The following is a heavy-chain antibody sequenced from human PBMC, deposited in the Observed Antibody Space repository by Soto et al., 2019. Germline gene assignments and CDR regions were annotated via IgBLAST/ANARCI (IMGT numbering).Heavy chain of an antibody. D-gene: IGHD3-10*01. CDR2: MFSGGST. CDR1: EFTLSDHY. J-gene: IGHJ4*02. V-gene: IGHV3-53*03. CDR3: AKIYGSGSDH. Sequence: EVQLVESGGGLAQPGGSLRLSCAASEFTLSDHYMSWVRQPPGKGLEWVSIMFSGGSTDYDDYVRGRFIISRDNSKNSLYLQMNNVCAEDTATYYCAKIYGSGSDHWGQGALVIVSS.